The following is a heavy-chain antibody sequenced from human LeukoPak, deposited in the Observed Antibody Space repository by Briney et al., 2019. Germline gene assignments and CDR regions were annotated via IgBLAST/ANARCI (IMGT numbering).Heavy chain of an antibody. Sequence: GGSLRLSCAASGFTFSSYSMNWVRQAPGKGLEWVSSISSSSSYIYYADSVKGRFTISRDNAKNSLYLQMNSLRAEDTAVYYCAKVSMRRDYFDYWGQGTLVTVSS. CDR1: GFTFSSYS. CDR2: ISSSSSYI. V-gene: IGHV3-21*04. CDR3: AKVSMRRDYFDY. J-gene: IGHJ4*02.